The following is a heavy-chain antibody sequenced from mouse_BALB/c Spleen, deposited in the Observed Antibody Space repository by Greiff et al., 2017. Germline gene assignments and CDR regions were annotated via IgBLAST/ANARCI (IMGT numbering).Heavy chain of an antibody. CDR3: ARNEGAYWYFDV. Sequence: QVQLQQSGPGLVQPSQSLSITCTVSGFSLTSYGVHWVRQSPGKGLEWLGVIWSGGSTDYNAAFISRLSISKDNSKSQVFFKMNSLQANDTAIYYCARNEGAYWYFDVWGAGTTVTVSS. CDR2: IWSGGST. V-gene: IGHV2-2*02. J-gene: IGHJ1*01. CDR1: GFSLTSYG.